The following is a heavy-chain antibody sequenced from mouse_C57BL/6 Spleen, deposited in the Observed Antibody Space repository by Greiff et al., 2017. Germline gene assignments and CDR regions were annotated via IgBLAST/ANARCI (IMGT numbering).Heavy chain of an antibody. D-gene: IGHD3-2*02. J-gene: IGHJ4*01. CDR2: IDPSDSET. Sequence: QVHVKQPGAELVRPGSSVKLSCKASGYTFTSYWMHWVKQRPIQGLEWIGNIDPSDSETHYNQKFKDKATLTVDKSSSTAYMQLSSLTSEDSAVYYCARGGPKTAQATYAMDYWGQGTSVTVSS. CDR1: GYTFTSYW. V-gene: IGHV1-52*01. CDR3: ARGGPKTAQATYAMDY.